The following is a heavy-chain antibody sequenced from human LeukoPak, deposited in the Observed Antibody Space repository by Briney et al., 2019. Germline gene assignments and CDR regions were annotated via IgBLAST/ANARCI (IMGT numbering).Heavy chain of an antibody. D-gene: IGHD6-13*01. CDR1: GGTFSSYA. J-gene: IGHJ6*03. CDR2: IIPIFGTA. CDR3: ASPYGSSWYDYYYYMDV. Sequence: SVKVSCKASGGTFSSYAISWVRQAPGQGLEWMGGIIPIFGTANYAQKFQGRVTITADKSTSTAYMELSSLRSEDTAVYYCASPYGSSWYDYYYYMDVWGKGTAVTVSS. V-gene: IGHV1-69*06.